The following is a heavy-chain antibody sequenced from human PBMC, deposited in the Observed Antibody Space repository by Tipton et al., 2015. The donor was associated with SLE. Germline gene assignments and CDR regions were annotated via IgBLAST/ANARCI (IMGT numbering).Heavy chain of an antibody. CDR3: SGGTYYYGMDV. CDR1: RFTFSNYA. Sequence: SLRLSCAASRFTFSNYAMTWVRQAPGRGLEWVSVISGSTGSTFYADSVKGRFTISRDNSKNTLYLQMNSLRAEDTAVYYCSGGTYYYGMDVWGQGTTVTVSS. D-gene: IGHD2-15*01. V-gene: IGHV3-23*01. CDR2: ISGSTGST. J-gene: IGHJ6*02.